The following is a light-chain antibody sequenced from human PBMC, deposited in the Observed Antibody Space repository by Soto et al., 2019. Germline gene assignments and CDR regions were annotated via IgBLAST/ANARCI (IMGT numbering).Light chain of an antibody. J-gene: IGLJ3*02. CDR1: SGHRSYI. CDR2: LESSGSH. V-gene: IGLV4-60*03. Sequence: QSVLTQSSSASASLGSSVKVTCTLSSGHRSYIIAWHQQQPGKAPRYLLKLESSGSHNKGSGVPDRFSGSSSGADRYLTISNLQSEDEADYYCETWDSNTRVFGGGTKLTVL. CDR3: ETWDSNTRV.